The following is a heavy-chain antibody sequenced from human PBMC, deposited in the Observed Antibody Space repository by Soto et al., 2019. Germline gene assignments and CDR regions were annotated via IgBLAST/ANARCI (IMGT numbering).Heavy chain of an antibody. Sequence: GASVKVSCKVSGYTLTELSMHWVRQAPGKGLEWMGGFDPEDGETIYAQKFQGRVTMTEDTSTDTAYMELSSLRSEDTAVYYCATLGGRFLEWLSRYYYHYYMAFWGKGTSVTVSS. D-gene: IGHD3-3*01. CDR1: GYTLTELS. J-gene: IGHJ6*03. V-gene: IGHV1-24*01. CDR3: ATLGGRFLEWLSRYYYHYYMAF. CDR2: FDPEDGET.